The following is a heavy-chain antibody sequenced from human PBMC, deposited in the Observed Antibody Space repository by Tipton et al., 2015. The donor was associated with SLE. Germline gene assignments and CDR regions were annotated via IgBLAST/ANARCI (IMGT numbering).Heavy chain of an antibody. Sequence: QVQLVQSGGEVKKPGASVKVACKASGYTFTSYGITWVRQAPGQGLEWMGWIRGYNDNTKYAERFQDRVTMTADTFTNTVYMELRSLRSDDTAVYYCARDYYDSSGYRRDHMDVWGKGTTVTVSS. CDR2: IRGYNDNT. CDR1: GYTFTSYG. V-gene: IGHV1-18*01. J-gene: IGHJ6*03. D-gene: IGHD3-22*01. CDR3: ARDYYDSSGYRRDHMDV.